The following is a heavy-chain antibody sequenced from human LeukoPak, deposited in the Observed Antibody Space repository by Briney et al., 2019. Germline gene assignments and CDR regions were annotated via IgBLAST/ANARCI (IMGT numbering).Heavy chain of an antibody. CDR2: ISYDGSNK. Sequence: GGSLRLSCAASGFTFSSYGMHWVRQAPGKGLEWVAVISYDGSNKYYADSVKGRFTISRDNSKNTLYLQMNSLRAEDTAVYYCAKDIIPIRVTMIGYWGQGTRVTVSS. CDR1: GFTFSSYG. J-gene: IGHJ4*02. D-gene: IGHD3-22*01. V-gene: IGHV3-30*18. CDR3: AKDIIPIRVTMIGY.